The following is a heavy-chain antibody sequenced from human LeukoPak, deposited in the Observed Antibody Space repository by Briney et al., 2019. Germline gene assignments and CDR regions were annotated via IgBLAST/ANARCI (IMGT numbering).Heavy chain of an antibody. V-gene: IGHV1-46*01. CDR1: GYTFTSYH. CDR3: ARDKFNCGGDCYSKEPVNWVDP. CDR2: INPSGGST. D-gene: IGHD2-21*02. J-gene: IGHJ5*02. Sequence: GASVKVSCKASGYTFTSYHMHWARQASGQGLEWMGIINPSGGSTSYAQKFQGRVTMTRDMSTSTVYMELSSLRSEDTAVYYCARDKFNCGGDCYSKEPVNWVDPWGQGTLVTVSS.